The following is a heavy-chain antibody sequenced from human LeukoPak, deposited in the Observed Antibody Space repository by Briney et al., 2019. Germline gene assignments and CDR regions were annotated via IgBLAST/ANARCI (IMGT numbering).Heavy chain of an antibody. CDR3: AGVSGGSVSYYFDY. CDR1: GFTFSDYY. J-gene: IGHJ4*02. Sequence: NPGGSLRLSCAASGFTFSDYYMSWIRQAPGKGLEWISYTTSRGSTIYYADSVKGRFTISRDNAKKSLYLQMNSLRAEDTAVYYCAGVSGGSVSYYFDYWGQGTLVTVSS. D-gene: IGHD3-10*01. CDR2: TTSRGSTI. V-gene: IGHV3-11*04.